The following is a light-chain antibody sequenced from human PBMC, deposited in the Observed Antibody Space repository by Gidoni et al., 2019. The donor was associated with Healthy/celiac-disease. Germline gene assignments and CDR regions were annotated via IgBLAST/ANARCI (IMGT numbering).Light chain of an antibody. V-gene: IGLV1-44*01. CDR1: SSNIGSNT. J-gene: IGLJ3*02. CDR2: SNN. Sequence: QSVLTQPPSASGTPGQRVTISCSGSSSNIGSNTVNWYQQLPGTAPKLLIYSNNQRPSGVPDRFSGSKSGTSASLAISGLQSEDEADYYCAAWDDSLNGFLWVFGGGTKLTVL. CDR3: AAWDDSLNGFLWV.